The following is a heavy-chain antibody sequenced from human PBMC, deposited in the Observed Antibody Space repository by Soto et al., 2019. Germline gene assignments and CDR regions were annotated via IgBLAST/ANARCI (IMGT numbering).Heavy chain of an antibody. V-gene: IGHV4-34*01. J-gene: IGHJ4*02. D-gene: IGHD3-22*01. CDR3: ARGRNSSGPFDY. CDR1: GGSFSGYY. Sequence: NPSETLSLTCAVYGGSFSGYYWSWIRQPPGKGLEWIGEINHSGSTNYNPSLKSRVTISVDTSKNQFSLTLSSVTAADTAVYYCARGRNSSGPFDYWGQGTLVTVSS. CDR2: INHSGST.